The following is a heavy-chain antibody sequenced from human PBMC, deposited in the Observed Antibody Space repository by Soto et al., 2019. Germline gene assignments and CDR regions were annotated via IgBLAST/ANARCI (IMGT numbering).Heavy chain of an antibody. D-gene: IGHD4-17*01. CDR2: IAHSGSA. Sequence: QLQLQESGSGLVKPSHTLSLTCAVSGGSISSDDYSWTWSRQPPGKGLEWIGYIAHSGSALYTPSLKRRVTISVDRAKTQLSLKLSTLTAADTAVYSCASDHYGDYGVGMEVWGQGTQVTVSS. V-gene: IGHV4-30-2*01. J-gene: IGHJ6*02. CDR3: ASDHYGDYGVGMEV. CDR1: GGSISSDDYS.